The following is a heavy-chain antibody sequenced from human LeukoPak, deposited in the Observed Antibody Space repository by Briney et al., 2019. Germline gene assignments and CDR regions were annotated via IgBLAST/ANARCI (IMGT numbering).Heavy chain of an antibody. CDR3: ARDLDSYYFYGMDV. J-gene: IGHJ6*02. Sequence: SVKVSCKASGGTFSTYAISWVRQAPGQGLEWMGRINPFRVIVKYAQKFQGRVTITADRSTNTAYMELSSLRFEDTAVYYCARDLDSYYFYGMDVWGQGTTVTASS. CDR2: INPFRVIV. CDR1: GGTFSTYA. V-gene: IGHV1-69*04.